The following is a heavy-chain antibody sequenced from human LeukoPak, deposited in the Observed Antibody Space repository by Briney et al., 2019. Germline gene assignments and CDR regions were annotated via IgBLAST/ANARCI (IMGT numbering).Heavy chain of an antibody. CDR3: ATHIQLRVPDY. D-gene: IGHD5-18*01. CDR2: FSGSGGST. J-gene: IGHJ4*02. CDR1: GFTFSSYA. V-gene: IGHV3-23*01. Sequence: GGSLRLSCAASGFTFSSYAMSWVRQAPGKGLECISGFSGSGGSTYYADSVKGRFTISRDNSKNTLYLQMNSLRAEDTAVYYCATHIQLRVPDYWGQGTLVTVSS.